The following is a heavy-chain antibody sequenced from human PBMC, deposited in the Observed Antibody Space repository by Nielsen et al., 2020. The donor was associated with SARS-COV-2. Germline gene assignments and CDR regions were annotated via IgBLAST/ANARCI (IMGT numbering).Heavy chain of an antibody. CDR1: GGSISSYY. CDR2: IYYSGST. Sequence: SETLSLTCTVSGGSISSYYWGWIRQPPGKGLEWIGYIYYSGSTYYNPSLKSRVTISVDTSKNQFSLKLSSVTAADTAVYYCARAMITMIVVVPLIDAFDIWGQGTMVTVSS. V-gene: IGHV4-59*06. CDR3: ARAMITMIVVVPLIDAFDI. D-gene: IGHD3-22*01. J-gene: IGHJ3*02.